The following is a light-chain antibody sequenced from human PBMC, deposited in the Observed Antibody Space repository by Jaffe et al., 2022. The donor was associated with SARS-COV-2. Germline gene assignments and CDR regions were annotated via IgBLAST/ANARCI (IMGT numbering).Light chain of an antibody. Sequence: DIVMTQSPNSLAVSLGERATINCKSSQSILYSSDNKNYLAWYQQKPGQPPKLLISWASARESGVPDRFSGGGSRTEFTLTISSLQAEDVAVYYCQQYYVTPPTFGQGTKVEIK. J-gene: IGKJ1*01. CDR1: QSILYSSDNKNY. CDR2: WAS. V-gene: IGKV4-1*01. CDR3: QQYYVTPPT.